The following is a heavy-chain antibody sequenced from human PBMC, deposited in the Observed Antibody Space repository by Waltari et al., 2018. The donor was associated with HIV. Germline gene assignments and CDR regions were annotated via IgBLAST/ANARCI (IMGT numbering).Heavy chain of an antibody. CDR2: ITTYKGNK. CDR1: GYSFTTYG. D-gene: IGHD4-4*01. V-gene: IGHV1-18*01. CDR3: ARDSTDRYDYNAELHV. J-gene: IGHJ4*02. Sequence: QVQLVQSGAEVKKPGASVKVSCKASGYSFTTYGISWVRQAPGQGLEWMGWITTYKGNKKYAQKFQGRITMTADTSTRTAYLELRSLRSNDTAVYYCARDSTDRYDYNAELHVWGQGTLVTVSS.